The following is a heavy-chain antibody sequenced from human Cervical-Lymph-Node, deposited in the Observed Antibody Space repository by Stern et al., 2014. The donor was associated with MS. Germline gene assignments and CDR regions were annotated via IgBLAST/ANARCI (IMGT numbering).Heavy chain of an antibody. D-gene: IGHD5-24*01. CDR3: ARLEATISRGWFDP. Sequence: QLQLQESGPGLVKPSETLSLSCNVSGGSISSSSYYWGWIRQPPGKGLEWIGSIYYSGTTYYNPSLKNRLTIFVDTSKNQFSLSMISVTAADTAVYYCARLEATISRGWFDPWGQGTQVTVSS. CDR1: GGSISSSSYY. V-gene: IGHV4-39*01. J-gene: IGHJ5*02. CDR2: IYYSGTT.